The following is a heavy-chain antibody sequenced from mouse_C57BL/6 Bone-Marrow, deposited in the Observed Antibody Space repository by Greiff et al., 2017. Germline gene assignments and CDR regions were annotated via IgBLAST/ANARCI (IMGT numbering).Heavy chain of an antibody. CDR2: IYPGSGST. D-gene: IGHD2-3*01. CDR1: GYTFTSYW. Sequence: QVQLQQPGAELVKPGASVKMSCKASGYTFTSYWITWVKQRPGQGLEWIGDIYPGSGSTNYNEKFKSKATLTVDTSSSTAYMQLRSLTSEDAAVYYCARDGFAWFAYWGQGTLVTVSA. CDR3: ARDGFAWFAY. V-gene: IGHV1-55*01. J-gene: IGHJ3*01.